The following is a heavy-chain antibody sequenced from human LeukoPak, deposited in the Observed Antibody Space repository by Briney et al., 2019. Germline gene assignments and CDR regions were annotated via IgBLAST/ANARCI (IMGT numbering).Heavy chain of an antibody. J-gene: IGHJ4*02. CDR3: AKDQRSPNHY. CDR1: EFTFSSYA. D-gene: IGHD1-1*01. CDR2: NSGSGGST. V-gene: IGHV3-23*01. Sequence: GGSLRLSCAASEFTFSSYAMSWVRQAPGKGLEWVSGNSGSGGSTYYADSVKGRFTISRDNSKKALYLQMNNLRVEDTAVYYCAKDQRSPNHYWGQGTLVTVSS.